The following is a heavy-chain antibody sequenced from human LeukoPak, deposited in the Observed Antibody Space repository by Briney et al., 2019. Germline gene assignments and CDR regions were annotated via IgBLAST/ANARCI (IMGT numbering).Heavy chain of an antibody. CDR3: ARGVRRADYYPYYYMGV. V-gene: IGHV4-59*01. CDR1: GGSISSYY. D-gene: IGHD1-26*01. CDR2: IYYSGST. J-gene: IGHJ6*03. Sequence: PSETLSLTCTVSGGSISSYYWSWIRQPPGKGLEWIGYIYYSGSTNYNPSLKSRVTISVDTSKNQFSLKLSSVTAADTAVYYCARGVRRADYYPYYYMGVWGKGTTVTVSS.